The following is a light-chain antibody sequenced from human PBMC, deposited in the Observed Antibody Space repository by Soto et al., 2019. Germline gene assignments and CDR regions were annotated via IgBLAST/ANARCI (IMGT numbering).Light chain of an antibody. CDR1: QNIGNY. V-gene: IGKV1-39*01. CDR2: SVS. J-gene: IGKJ1*01. Sequence: DIQMTQSPSSLSASVGDRVTITCRASQNIGNYLHWYQHQPGKAPKLLIYSVSTLQTGVPSRFSGSGSGTEFTLTISSLQPEDFSTFYWQQSYNGPAWTVGQGTQVEIK. CDR3: QQSYNGPAWT.